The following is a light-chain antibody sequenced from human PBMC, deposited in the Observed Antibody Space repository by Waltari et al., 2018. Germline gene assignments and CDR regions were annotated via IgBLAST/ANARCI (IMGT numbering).Light chain of an antibody. Sequence: QSALTQPASMSGSPGQSITISCTGTSTDLGTYNVVSWYQHHPGKAPKLIIYEVRKRPSGISDRFSGSMSGITASLTISRLQAEDEAEYYCCSFAGNSYVFGTGTKVTVL. CDR1: STDLGTYNV. CDR2: EVR. CDR3: CSFAGNSYV. V-gene: IGLV2-23*02. J-gene: IGLJ1*01.